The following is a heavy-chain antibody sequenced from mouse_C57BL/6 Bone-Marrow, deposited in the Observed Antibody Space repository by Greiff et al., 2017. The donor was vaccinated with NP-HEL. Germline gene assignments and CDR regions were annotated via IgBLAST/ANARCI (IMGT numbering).Heavy chain of an antibody. CDR3: ARFGSSLAWFAY. CDR2: INPSNGGT. CDR1: GYTFTSYW. D-gene: IGHD1-1*01. J-gene: IGHJ3*01. V-gene: IGHV1-53*01. Sequence: QVQLQQPGTELVKPGASVKLSCKASGYTFTSYWMHWVKQRPGQGLEWIGNINPSNGGTNYNEEFKSKATLTVDKSSSTAYMQLSSLTSEDSAVYYCARFGSSLAWFAYWGQGTLVTVSA.